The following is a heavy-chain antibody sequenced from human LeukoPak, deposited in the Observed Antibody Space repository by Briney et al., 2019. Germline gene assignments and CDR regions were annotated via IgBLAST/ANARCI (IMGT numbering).Heavy chain of an antibody. CDR1: GFTFSSYA. CDR2: IGGSGGST. J-gene: IGHJ4*02. V-gene: IGHV3-23*01. D-gene: IGHD3-10*01. Sequence: GGSLRLSCASSGFTFSSYAMSWVRQAPGKGLEWVSAIGGSGGSTYYADSVKGRFTISRDNSKNTLYLQMNSLRAEDTAVYYCARDYYGSGSYSTLFGYWGQGTLVTVSS. CDR3: ARDYYGSGSYSTLFGY.